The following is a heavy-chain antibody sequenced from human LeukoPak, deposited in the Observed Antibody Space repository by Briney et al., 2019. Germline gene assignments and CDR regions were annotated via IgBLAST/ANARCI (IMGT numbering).Heavy chain of an antibody. CDR3: ARGALMYYYDSSGYSFDY. CDR1: GYSISSGYY. CDR2: IHHSGST. V-gene: IGHV4-38-2*02. J-gene: IGHJ4*02. D-gene: IGHD3-22*01. Sequence: SETLSLTCTVSGYSISSGYYWGWIRQPPGKGLEWIGSIHHSGSTYYNPSLKSRVTISVDTSKNQFSLKLSSVTAADTAVYYCARGALMYYYDSSGYSFDYWGQGTLVTVSS.